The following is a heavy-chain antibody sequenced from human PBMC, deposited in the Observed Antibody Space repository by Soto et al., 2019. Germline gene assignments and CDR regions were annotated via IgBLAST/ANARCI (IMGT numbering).Heavy chain of an antibody. CDR1: GGSISSGGYY. Sequence: TSETLSLTCTVSGGSISSGGYYWSWIRQHPGKGLEWIGYIYYSGRTNYNPSLKSRVTISVDKSKNQFSLKLSSVTAADTAVYYCARIAVAGTRFDYWGQGTLVTVSS. D-gene: IGHD6-19*01. V-gene: IGHV4-61*05. CDR2: IYYSGRT. J-gene: IGHJ4*02. CDR3: ARIAVAGTRFDY.